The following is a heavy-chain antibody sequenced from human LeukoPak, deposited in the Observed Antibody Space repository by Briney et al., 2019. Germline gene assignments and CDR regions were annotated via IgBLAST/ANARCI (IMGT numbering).Heavy chain of an antibody. Sequence: GGSLRLSCAATGLSFRSYWMNLVRQAPGKGLEWLAIIKQDGSEKHYTGSVEGRFTISRDNAKNSLHLQMNSLRAEDTAVYYCAGGSGYLITSWGQGTLVTVSS. CDR3: AGGSGYLITS. CDR1: GLSFRSYW. CDR2: IKQDGSEK. D-gene: IGHD3-9*01. J-gene: IGHJ5*02. V-gene: IGHV3-7*01.